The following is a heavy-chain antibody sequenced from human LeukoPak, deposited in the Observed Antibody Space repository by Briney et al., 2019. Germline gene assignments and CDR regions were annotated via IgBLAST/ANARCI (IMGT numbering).Heavy chain of an antibody. V-gene: IGHV4-38-2*01. CDR3: ARNSSSGFFDY. CDR2: MYNSVSI. Sequence: SSETLSLTCVVSGYSIRNGDYWGWMRQSPGKGLEWIASMYNSVSIHYNPSLKSRVTILVDTSKNEFSLKMRSVTAADTAVYYCARNSSSGFFDYWGQGTLATVSS. D-gene: IGHD6-6*01. CDR1: GYSIRNGDY. J-gene: IGHJ4*02.